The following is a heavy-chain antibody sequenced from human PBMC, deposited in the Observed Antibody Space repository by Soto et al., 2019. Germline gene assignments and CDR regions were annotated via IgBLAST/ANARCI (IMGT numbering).Heavy chain of an antibody. V-gene: IGHV1-69*12. J-gene: IGHJ6*02. CDR1: GGTFTTSA. Sequence: QVQLVQSGAEVKKPGSSVKVSCKASGGTFTTSAISWVRQAPGQGLEWMGGIIPIFSTADYAQKFQGRVTNTADESTSPAYMELRSLRPEQTAVYHCARDRPSENYSGNYYYETDVWGQGTPGTAS. CDR2: IIPIFSTA. D-gene: IGHD4-4*01. CDR3: ARDRPSENYSGNYYYETDV.